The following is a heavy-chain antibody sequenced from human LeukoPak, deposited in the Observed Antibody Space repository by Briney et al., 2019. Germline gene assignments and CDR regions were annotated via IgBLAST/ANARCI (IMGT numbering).Heavy chain of an antibody. Sequence: GASVKVSCKASGYTFTGYYMHWVRQAPGQGLEWMGWINPNSGGTNYAQKFQGRVTMTRDTSISTAYMELSRLRSDDTAVYYCASVPIAAAGTDPYFQHWGQGTLVTVSS. V-gene: IGHV1-2*02. CDR1: GYTFTGYY. CDR3: ASVPIAAAGTDPYFQH. J-gene: IGHJ1*01. CDR2: INPNSGGT. D-gene: IGHD6-13*01.